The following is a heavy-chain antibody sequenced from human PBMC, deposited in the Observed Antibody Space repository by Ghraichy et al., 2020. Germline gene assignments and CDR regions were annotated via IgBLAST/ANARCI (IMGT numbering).Heavy chain of an antibody. Sequence: GGSLRLSCVASGFSFSSYAMSWVRQAPGKGLEWVSGISDSGDNTYYGDSVKGRFTISRDNSKNMLFLQMNGLRGEDTAVYYCGKDKPHGGYDFWSGYVQLYGMDVWGQGTTVTVSS. V-gene: IGHV3-23*01. J-gene: IGHJ6*02. CDR1: GFSFSSYA. D-gene: IGHD3-3*01. CDR3: GKDKPHGGYDFWSGYVQLYGMDV. CDR2: ISDSGDNT.